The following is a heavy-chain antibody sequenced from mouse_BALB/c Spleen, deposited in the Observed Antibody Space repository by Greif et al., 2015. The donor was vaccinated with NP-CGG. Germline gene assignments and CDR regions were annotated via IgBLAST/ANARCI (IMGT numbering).Heavy chain of an antibody. CDR3: NSHPSSSYFDY. Sequence: EVQLQQSGAELVRSGASVKLSCTASGFNIKDYYMHWVKQRPEQGLEWIGWIDPENGDTEYAPKFQGKATMTADTSSNPASLQLSSLTSEDTAVYYCNSHPSSSYFDYWGQGTTLTVSS. CDR2: IDPENGDT. CDR1: GFNIKDYY. D-gene: IGHD1-1*01. J-gene: IGHJ2*01. V-gene: IGHV14-4*02.